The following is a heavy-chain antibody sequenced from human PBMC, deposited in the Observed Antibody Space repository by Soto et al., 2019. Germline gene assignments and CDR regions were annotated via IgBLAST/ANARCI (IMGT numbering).Heavy chain of an antibody. V-gene: IGHV1-69*12. CDR3: ASPTKPLYYYSGMDV. D-gene: IGHD1-1*01. CDR1: GGTFSSYA. Sequence: QVQLVQSGAEVKKPGSSVKVSCKASGGTFSSYAISWVRQAPGQGLEWMGGVRPIFGRANYGQKFKGRVTITADESTSTAYMELSSLRSEDTAVYYCASPTKPLYYYSGMDVWGQGTTVTVSS. J-gene: IGHJ6*02. CDR2: VRPIFGRA.